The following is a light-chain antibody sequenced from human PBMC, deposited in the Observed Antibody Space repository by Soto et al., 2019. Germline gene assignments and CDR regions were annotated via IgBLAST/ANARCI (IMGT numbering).Light chain of an antibody. V-gene: IGKV1-39*01. CDR3: QQSYNSPQT. Sequence: DIQMTQSPSSLSASVGDEVTITCRASHTIMTYLNWYQLKPGKPPRPLIYAASSLQSGVPSRFSGSGSGTDFTLTINSLQPEDFATYSCQQSYNSPQTFGQGTKVDI. CDR2: AAS. CDR1: HTIMTY. J-gene: IGKJ1*01.